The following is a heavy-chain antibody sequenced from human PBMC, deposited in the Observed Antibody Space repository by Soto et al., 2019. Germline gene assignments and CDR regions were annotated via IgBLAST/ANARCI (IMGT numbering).Heavy chain of an antibody. V-gene: IGHV4-4*02. CDR1: GGSISSSNW. J-gene: IGHJ4*02. CDR2: IYHSGST. D-gene: IGHD3-3*02. CDR3: ARRGGVLAAPIDY. Sequence: QVQLQESGPGLVKPSGTLSLTCAVSGGSISSSNWWSWVRKPPGKGLEWIGEIYHSGSTNYNPSLKSRVTISVDKSKNQFSLKLSSVTAADPAVYDCARRGGVLAAPIDYWGQGTLVTVSA.